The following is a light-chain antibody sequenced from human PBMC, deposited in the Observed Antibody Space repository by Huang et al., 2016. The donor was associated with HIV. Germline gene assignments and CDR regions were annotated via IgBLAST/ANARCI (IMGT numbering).Light chain of an antibody. CDR2: TAS. V-gene: IGKV3-20*01. CDR1: QRVSANF. Sequence: EVVLTQSPGTLSLSPGERATPSCWASQRVSANFLAWYQQKTGQAPRLLIHTASSRATGIPDRFSGSGSGADFTLTISRLEPEDFAVYYCQQYGSTPWTFGQGTKVEIK. J-gene: IGKJ1*01. CDR3: QQYGSTPWT.